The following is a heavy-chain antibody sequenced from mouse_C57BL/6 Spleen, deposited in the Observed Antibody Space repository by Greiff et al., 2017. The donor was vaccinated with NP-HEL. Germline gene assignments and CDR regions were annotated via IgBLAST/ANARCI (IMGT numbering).Heavy chain of an antibody. D-gene: IGHD3-1*01. CDR3: ARPSNGNRVGGFDY. J-gene: IGHJ2*01. Sequence: QVQLQQPGAELVKPGASVKLSCKASGYTFTSYWMQWVKQRPGQGLEWIGEIDPSDSYTNYNQKFKGKATLTVDTSSSTAYMQLSSLTSEDSAVYYCARPSNGNRVGGFDYWGQGTTLTVSS. CDR2: IDPSDSYT. CDR1: GYTFTSYW. V-gene: IGHV1-50*01.